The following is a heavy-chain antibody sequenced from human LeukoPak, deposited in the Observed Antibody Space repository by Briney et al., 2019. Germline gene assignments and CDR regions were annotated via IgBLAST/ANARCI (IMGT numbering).Heavy chain of an antibody. V-gene: IGHV4-39*07. CDR1: GGSISGSTSC. Sequence: SETLSLTCTVSGGSISGSTSCWGWIRQSPGKGLEWIGLLNYSGTTYYNPSFKSRVSISIDRSRTQFSLKLSSVTAADTAFYYCSRYDSDTGDFDPWGQGTLVTISS. CDR2: LNYSGTT. D-gene: IGHD3-10*01. CDR3: SRYDSDTGDFDP. J-gene: IGHJ5*02.